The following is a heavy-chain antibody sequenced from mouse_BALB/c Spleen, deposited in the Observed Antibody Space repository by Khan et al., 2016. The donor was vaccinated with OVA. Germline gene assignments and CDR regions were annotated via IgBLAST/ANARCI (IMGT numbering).Heavy chain of an antibody. V-gene: IGHV2-6-4*01. CDR2: IWGGGGT. Sequence: QVQLKQSGPGLVAPSQSLSITCTVSAFSLSRYNIHWVRQPPGKGLEWLGMIWGGGGTDYNSTLKSRLNIRKDNSKSQVFLKMNSLQTDYTAMYYCARAYYRYDGYYAMDYWGQGTSVTVSS. J-gene: IGHJ4*01. CDR3: ARAYYRYDGYYAMDY. CDR1: AFSLSRYN. D-gene: IGHD2-14*01.